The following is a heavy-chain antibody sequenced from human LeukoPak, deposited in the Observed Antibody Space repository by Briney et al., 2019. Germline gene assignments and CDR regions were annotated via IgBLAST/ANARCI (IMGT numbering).Heavy chain of an antibody. Sequence: PSETLSLTCTVSGGSISSSSYYWGWIRQPPGKGLEWIGSIYYSGSTYYNTSLKSRVTISVDTSKNQFSLKLSSVTAADTAVYHCARRSIAAGSGWFDPWAREPWSPSPQ. J-gene: IGHJ5*02. CDR1: GGSISSSSYY. CDR2: IYYSGST. V-gene: IGHV4-39*01. CDR3: ARRSIAAGSGWFDP. D-gene: IGHD6-25*01.